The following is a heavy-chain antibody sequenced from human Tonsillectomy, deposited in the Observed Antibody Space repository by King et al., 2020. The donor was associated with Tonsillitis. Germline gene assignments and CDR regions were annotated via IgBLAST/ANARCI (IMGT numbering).Heavy chain of an antibody. CDR2: SYYSGST. CDR1: GGSISSSTYY. V-gene: IGHV4-39*01. CDR3: ARRENYYYYYMDV. J-gene: IGHJ6*03. Sequence: QLQESGPGLVKPSETLSLTCTVSGGSISSSTYYWGWIRQPPGKGREWMWNSYYSGSTYYNLSLKSQVTISVDTFKNQFSLNLSALTAADTAVYYCARRENYYYYYMDVWGKGTTVTVSS.